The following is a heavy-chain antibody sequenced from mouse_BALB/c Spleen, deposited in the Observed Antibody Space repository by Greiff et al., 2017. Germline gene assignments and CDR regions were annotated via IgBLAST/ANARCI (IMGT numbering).Heavy chain of an antibody. CDR3: ARDFRSAMDY. Sequence: EVHLVESGGGLVQPGGSLKLSCAASGFTFSSYGMSWVRQTTDKRLELVATINSNGGSTYYPDSVKGRFTISRDNAKNTLYLQMSSLKSEDTAMYYCARDFRSAMDYWGQGTSVTVSS. V-gene: IGHV5-6-3*01. J-gene: IGHJ4*01. CDR2: INSNGGST. CDR1: GFTFSSYG.